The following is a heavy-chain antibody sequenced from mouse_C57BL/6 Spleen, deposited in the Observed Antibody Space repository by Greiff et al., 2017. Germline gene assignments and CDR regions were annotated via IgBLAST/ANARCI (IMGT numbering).Heavy chain of an antibody. Sequence: QVQLQQPGAELVKPGASVKLSCKASGYTFTSYWMQWVKQRPGQGLEWIGEIDPSDSYTNYNQKFKGKATLTVDTSSSTAYMQLSSLTSEDSAVYYCARCQLRPGGCAYWGQGTLVTVSA. J-gene: IGHJ3*01. CDR2: IDPSDSYT. CDR1: GYTFTSYW. V-gene: IGHV1-50*01. D-gene: IGHD3-2*02. CDR3: ARCQLRPGGCAY.